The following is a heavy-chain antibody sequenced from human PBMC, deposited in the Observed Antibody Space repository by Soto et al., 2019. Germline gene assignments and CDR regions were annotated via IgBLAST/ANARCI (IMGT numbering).Heavy chain of an antibody. CDR1: EFTFSNYA. CDR3: AKNPGYYYDSTGYHFDY. CDR2: ISYGGGTT. J-gene: IGHJ4*02. Sequence: GGTLRLSSAAYEFTFSNYAMSWVGQAPGKGLEWVSAISYGGGTTYYADSVKGRFTISRDNSKNTLYLQMNSLRAEDTAVYYYAKNPGYYYDSTGYHFDYWGQGT. V-gene: IGHV3-23*01. D-gene: IGHD3-22*01.